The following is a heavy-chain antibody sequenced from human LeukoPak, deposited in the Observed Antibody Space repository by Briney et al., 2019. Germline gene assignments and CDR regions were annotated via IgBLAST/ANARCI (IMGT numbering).Heavy chain of an antibody. CDR2: ISSSGSTI. V-gene: IGHV3-48*03. CDR3: ANPPTVTSFDH. CDR1: GFTFSSYE. D-gene: IGHD4-11*01. Sequence: QTGGSLRLSCAASGFTFSSYEMNWVRQAPGKGLEWVSYISSSGSTIYYADSVKGRFTISRDNSKNTLYLQMNSLRAEDTAVYYCANPPTVTSFDHWGQGTLVTVSS. J-gene: IGHJ4*02.